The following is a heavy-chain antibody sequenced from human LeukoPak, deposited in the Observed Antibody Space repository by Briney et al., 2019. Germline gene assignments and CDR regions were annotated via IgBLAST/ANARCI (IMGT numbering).Heavy chain of an antibody. J-gene: IGHJ5*02. CDR3: AKDEGIYYGSGSYSS. D-gene: IGHD3-10*01. V-gene: IGHV3-23*01. Sequence: GRSLRLSCAASGFTFSSYAMSWVRQAPGKGLEWVSAISGDSGYRYYADSVKGRFTITRDNSKKSLYLQMNSLRADDTAVYYCAKDEGIYYGSGSYSSWGQGTLVTVSS. CDR2: ISGDSGYR. CDR1: GFTFSSYA.